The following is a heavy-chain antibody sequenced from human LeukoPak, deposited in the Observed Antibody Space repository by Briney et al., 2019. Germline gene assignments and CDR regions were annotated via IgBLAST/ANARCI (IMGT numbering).Heavy chain of an antibody. Sequence: GRSLRLSCAASGFTFSSYAMPWVRQAPGKGLEWVAVISYDGSNKYYADSVKGRFTISRDNSKNTLYLQMSSLRAEDTAVYYCASGEGHRGFDYWGQGTLVTVSS. J-gene: IGHJ4*02. V-gene: IGHV3-30*15. CDR1: GFTFSSYA. D-gene: IGHD3-10*01. CDR3: ASGEGHRGFDY. CDR2: ISYDGSNK.